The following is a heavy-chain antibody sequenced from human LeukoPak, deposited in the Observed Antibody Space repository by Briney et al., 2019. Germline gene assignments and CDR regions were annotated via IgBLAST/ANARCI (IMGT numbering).Heavy chain of an antibody. J-gene: IGHJ6*03. V-gene: IGHV1-69*13. CDR3: ARGAPNSSGYYPPNYYYMDV. D-gene: IGHD3-22*01. Sequence: PEASVKVSCKASRGTFSSYASSWVRQAPGQGLEWVGGLIPIFGTANYAQKFQGRVTITADESTSTAYMELSSLRSEDTAVYYCARGAPNSSGYYPPNYYYMDVWGKGTTVTISS. CDR1: RGTFSSYA. CDR2: LIPIFGTA.